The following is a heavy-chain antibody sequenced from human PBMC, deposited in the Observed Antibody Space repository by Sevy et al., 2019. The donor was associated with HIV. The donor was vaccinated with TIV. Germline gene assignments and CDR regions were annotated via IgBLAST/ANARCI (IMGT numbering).Heavy chain of an antibody. D-gene: IGHD2-2*01. CDR1: GGSISSSNW. V-gene: IGHV4-4*02. J-gene: IGHJ4*02. Sequence: SETLSLTCAVSGGSISSSNWWSWVRQPPGKGLEWIGEIYHSGSTNYNPSFKSRVTISVDKSKIQFSLKLSSVTAADTAVYYCAATNCSSTSCPLDYWGQGTLVTVS. CDR3: AATNCSSTSCPLDY. CDR2: IYHSGST.